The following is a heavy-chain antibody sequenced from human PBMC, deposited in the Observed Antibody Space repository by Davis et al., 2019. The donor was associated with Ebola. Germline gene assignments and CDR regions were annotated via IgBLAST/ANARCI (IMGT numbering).Heavy chain of an antibody. V-gene: IGHV3-23*01. CDR2: ISGSGGST. CDR1: GFTFSSYA. J-gene: IGHJ4*02. D-gene: IGHD1-26*01. Sequence: GESLKISCAASGFTFSSYAMSWVRQAPGKGLEWVSAISGSGGSTYYADSVKGRFTISRDNSKNTLYLQMNSLRAEDTAVYYCARGPYLYSGSYYVGFDYWGQGTLVTVSS. CDR3: ARGPYLYSGSYYVGFDY.